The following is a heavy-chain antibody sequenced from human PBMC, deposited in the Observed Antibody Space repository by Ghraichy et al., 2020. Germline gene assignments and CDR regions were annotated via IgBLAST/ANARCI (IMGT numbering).Heavy chain of an antibody. CDR3: ARDHPGYCSGGSCSGPHDY. Sequence: GGSLRLSCAASGFTFSDYYMSWIRQAPGKGLEWVAYIRSSGSTIYYADSVKGRFTISRDNAKNSLYLQMNSLRAEDTAVYYCARDHPGYCSGGSCSGPHDYWGQGTLVTVSS. V-gene: IGHV3-11*01. CDR1: GFTFSDYY. CDR2: IRSSGSTI. J-gene: IGHJ4*02. D-gene: IGHD2-15*01.